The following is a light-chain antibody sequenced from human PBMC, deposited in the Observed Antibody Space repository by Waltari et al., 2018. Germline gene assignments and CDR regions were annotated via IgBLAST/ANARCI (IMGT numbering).Light chain of an antibody. Sequence: DIQMTQSPSSLSASVGDRVTITCQASQDISNYLNWYQQKPGKAPKLLIYDASNLETGVPSRFSGSGSGTDFTFTISSLQAEDVAVYYCQQYYNTPPYTFGQGTKLEIK. J-gene: IGKJ2*01. CDR2: DAS. CDR1: QDISNY. CDR3: QQYYNTPPYT. V-gene: IGKV1-33*01.